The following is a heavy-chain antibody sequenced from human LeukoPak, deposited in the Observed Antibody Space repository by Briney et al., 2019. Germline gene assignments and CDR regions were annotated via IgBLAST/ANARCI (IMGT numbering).Heavy chain of an antibody. CDR2: INPNSGGT. J-gene: IGHJ4*02. CDR3: ATSRAPYDRAPFDY. D-gene: IGHD3-22*01. V-gene: IGHV1-2*04. Sequence: ASVKVSCKASGYTFTGYYMHWVRQAPGQGLEWMGWINPNSGGTNYAQKFQGWVTMTRDTSISTAYMELSRLRSDDTAVYYCATSRAPYDRAPFDYWGQGTLVTVSS. CDR1: GYTFTGYY.